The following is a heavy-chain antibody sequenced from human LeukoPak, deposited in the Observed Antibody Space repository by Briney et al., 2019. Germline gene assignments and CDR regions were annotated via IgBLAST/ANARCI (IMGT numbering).Heavy chain of an antibody. D-gene: IGHD4-17*01. CDR1: GFSLSTSGMR. Sequence: ESGPALVKPTQTLTLTCTFSGFSLSTSGMRVSWIRQPPGKALEWLARIDWDDDKFYSTSLKTRLTISKDTSKNQVVLTITNMDPVDTATYYRAQIPHGETHFDYWGQGTLVTVSS. V-gene: IGHV2-70*04. J-gene: IGHJ4*02. CDR3: AQIPHGETHFDY. CDR2: IDWDDDK.